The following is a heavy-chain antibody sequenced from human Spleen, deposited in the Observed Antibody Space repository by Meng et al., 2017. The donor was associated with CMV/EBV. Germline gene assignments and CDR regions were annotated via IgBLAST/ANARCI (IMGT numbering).Heavy chain of an antibody. CDR2: IKQDGSEK. CDR1: GFTFSSYW. J-gene: IGHJ4*02. Sequence: GESLKISCAASGFTFSSYWMSWVRQAPGKGLEWVANIKQDGSEKYYVDSVKGRFTISRDNAKNSLYLQMNSLRAEDTAVYYCAREGVYGLRNDYWGKGTLVTVSS. CDR3: AREGVYGLRNDY. V-gene: IGHV3-7*01. D-gene: IGHD3-10*01.